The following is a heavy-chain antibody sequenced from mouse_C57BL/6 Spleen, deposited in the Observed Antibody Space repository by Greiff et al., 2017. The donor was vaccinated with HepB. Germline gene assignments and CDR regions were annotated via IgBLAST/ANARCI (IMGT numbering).Heavy chain of an antibody. CDR2: IRLKSDNYAT. V-gene: IGHV6-3*01. J-gene: IGHJ3*01. CDR3: TEGNPFAY. CDR1: GFTFSNYW. Sequence: DVQLVESGGGLVQPGGSMKLSCVASGFTFSNYWMNWVRQSPEKGLEWVAQIRLKSDNYATHYAESVKGRFTISRDDSKSSVYLQMNNLRAEDTGIYYCTEGNPFAYWGQGTLVTVSA.